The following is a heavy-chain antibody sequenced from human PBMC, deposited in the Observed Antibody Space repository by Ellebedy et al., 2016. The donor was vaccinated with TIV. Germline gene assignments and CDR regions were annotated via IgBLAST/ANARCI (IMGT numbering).Heavy chain of an antibody. D-gene: IGHD6-13*01. CDR1: GYTFTSSY. Sequence: AASVKVSCKASGYTFTSSYMHWVRQAPGQGLEWMGIINPSSGSTSYAQKFQGRVTITRDTSASTAYMELSSLESEDTAVYYCARDRVIAASPRFDPWGQGTLVTVSS. CDR2: INPSSGST. V-gene: IGHV1-46*01. CDR3: ARDRVIAASPRFDP. J-gene: IGHJ5*02.